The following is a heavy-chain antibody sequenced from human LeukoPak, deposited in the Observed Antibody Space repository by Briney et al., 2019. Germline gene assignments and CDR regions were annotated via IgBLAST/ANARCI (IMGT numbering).Heavy chain of an antibody. CDR1: GGSISSGGYY. V-gene: IGHV4-31*03. CDR2: IYYSGST. Sequence: PSETLSLTCTVSGGSISSGGYYWSWIRQHPGKGLEWIGYIYYSGSTYYNPSLKSRVTISVDTSKNQFSLKLSSVTAADTAVYYCARVFRQPDGDAPDRHFDYWGQGTLVTVSS. CDR3: ARVFRQPDGDAPDRHFDY. J-gene: IGHJ4*02. D-gene: IGHD4-17*01.